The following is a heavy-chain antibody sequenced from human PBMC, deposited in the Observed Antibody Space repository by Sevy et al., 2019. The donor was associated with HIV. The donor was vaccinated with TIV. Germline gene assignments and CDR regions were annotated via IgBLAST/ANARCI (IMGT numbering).Heavy chain of an antibody. CDR3: AKVLARGVAVAGTAWGMDV. CDR2: ISGSGGTT. V-gene: IGHV3-23*01. D-gene: IGHD6-19*01. J-gene: IGHJ6*02. Sequence: GGSLRLSCAASGFTFTNYAMNWVRQAPGKGLEWVLAISGSGGTTYYAYSVQGRFTISRDKSKNTLYLQMNSLRAEDTAVYYCAKVLARGVAVAGTAWGMDVWGQGTTVTVSS. CDR1: GFTFTNYA.